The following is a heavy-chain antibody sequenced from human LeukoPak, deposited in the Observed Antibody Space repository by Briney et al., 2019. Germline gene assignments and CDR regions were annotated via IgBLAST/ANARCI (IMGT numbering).Heavy chain of an antibody. D-gene: IGHD3-9*01. V-gene: IGHV4-39*01. J-gene: IGHJ3*02. CDR2: IYYSGST. CDR1: GGSISSSSSY. Sequence: SETLSLTCTVSGGSISSSSSYWGWIRQPPGEGLEWIGNIYYSGSTYYNPSLKSRVTISVDTSKNQFSLKLSSVTAADTAMYYCARSPRYFDWLLSVAFDIWGQGTMVTVSS. CDR3: ARSPRYFDWLLSVAFDI.